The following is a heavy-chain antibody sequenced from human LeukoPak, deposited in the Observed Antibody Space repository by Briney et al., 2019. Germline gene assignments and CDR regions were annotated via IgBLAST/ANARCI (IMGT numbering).Heavy chain of an antibody. J-gene: IGHJ4*02. Sequence: SETLSLTCAVYGGSFSGYYWSWIRQPPGKGLEWIGEINHSGSTNYNPSLTSRVTISVDTSKNQFSLKLSSVTAADTAVYYCASRSRMVYASKYYFDYWGQGTLVTVSS. D-gene: IGHD2-8*01. CDR1: GGSFSGYY. CDR3: ASRSRMVYASKYYFDY. V-gene: IGHV4-34*01. CDR2: INHSGST.